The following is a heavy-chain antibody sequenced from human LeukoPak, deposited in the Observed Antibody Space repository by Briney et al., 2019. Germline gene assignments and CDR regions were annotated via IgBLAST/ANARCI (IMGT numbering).Heavy chain of an antibody. J-gene: IGHJ4*02. CDR3: ARDAGPRYFDY. CDR1: GFTFSSYG. Sequence: GGSLRLSCAASGFTFSSYGMHWVRQATGKGLEWVSAIGTAGDTYYPGSVKGRFTISRENAKNSLYLQMNSLRAGDTAVYYCARDAGPRYFDYWGQGTLVTVSS. CDR2: IGTAGDT. V-gene: IGHV3-13*01.